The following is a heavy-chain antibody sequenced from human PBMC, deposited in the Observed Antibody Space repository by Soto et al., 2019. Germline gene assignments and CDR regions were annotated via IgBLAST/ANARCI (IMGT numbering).Heavy chain of an antibody. Sequence: GASVKVSCKASGYTFTGYYMHWVRQAPGQGLEWMGWINPNSGGTNYAQKFQGWVTMTRDTSISTAYMELSRLRSDDTAVYYCARDKRDPVAGAYYYYGMDVWGQGTTVTVSS. D-gene: IGHD6-19*01. J-gene: IGHJ6*02. CDR3: ARDKRDPVAGAYYYYGMDV. V-gene: IGHV1-2*04. CDR2: INPNSGGT. CDR1: GYTFTGYY.